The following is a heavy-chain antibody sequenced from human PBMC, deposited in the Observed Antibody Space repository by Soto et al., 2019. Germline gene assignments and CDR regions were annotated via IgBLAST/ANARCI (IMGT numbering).Heavy chain of an antibody. D-gene: IGHD6-13*01. CDR3: GKGAAGDY. Sequence: GGSLRLSCVASGFIFHTYVMNWVRQAPGKGLEWVASISASGDSTYYADSLKGRFTISRDNSKDTLYLQMNSLRAEDTALYFCGKGAAGDYWGQGALVTVSS. J-gene: IGHJ4*02. CDR2: ISASGDST. CDR1: GFIFHTYV. V-gene: IGHV3-23*01.